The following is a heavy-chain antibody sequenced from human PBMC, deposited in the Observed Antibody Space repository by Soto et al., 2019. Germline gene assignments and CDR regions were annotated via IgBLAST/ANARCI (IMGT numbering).Heavy chain of an antibody. CDR2: MNRGGSS. CDR3: ARRIPGYRNYMDV. J-gene: IGHJ6*03. Sequence: QVQLHQWGAGLLKPSETLSLTCSVYGESFSGFFWTWVRLPPGQGLEWIGEMNRGGSSNYNPSLKSRVTISVGASKNQFALTLTSVTAADTGVYFCARRIPGYRNYMDVWGKGSTVTVSS. V-gene: IGHV4-34*01. CDR1: GESFSGFF. D-gene: IGHD3-16*02.